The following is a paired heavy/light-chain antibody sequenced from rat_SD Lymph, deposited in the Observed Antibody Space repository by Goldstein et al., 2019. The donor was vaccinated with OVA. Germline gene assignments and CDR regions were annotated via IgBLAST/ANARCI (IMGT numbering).Light chain of an antibody. J-gene: IGKJ1*01. V-gene: IGKV12S16*01. CDR2: DAT. Sequence: DIQMTQSPASLSASLEEIVIITCKASQGIDDYLSWYQQKPGKSPQLLIYDATSLADGVPSRFSGSRSGTQYSLKISRPQVDDSGIYYCLQGYSTPWTFGGGTKLEL. CDR1: QGIDDY. CDR3: LQGYSTPWT.
Heavy chain of an antibody. J-gene: IGHJ4*01. D-gene: IGHD1-4*01. CDR1: GFSFTSYG. V-gene: IGHV2-77*01. CDR2: IWGDGNT. CDR3: AAGNYPGIWYVIHT. Sequence: QVQMKETGPGLVQTTQTLSVTCTVSGFSFTSYGVHWVRQAPGKGLEWMGVIWGDGNTNYNSALKSRLSISRDTSKSQVFLTMNTLKTDDTAVYYCAAGNYPGIWYVIHTWGQGASVTVSS.